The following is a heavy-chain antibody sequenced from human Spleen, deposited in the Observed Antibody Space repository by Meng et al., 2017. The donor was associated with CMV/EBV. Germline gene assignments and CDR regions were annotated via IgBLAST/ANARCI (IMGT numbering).Heavy chain of an antibody. CDR2: IYYSGNT. D-gene: IGHD1-14*01. CDR1: GGSFSGYY. J-gene: IGHJ5*02. V-gene: IGHV4-34*01. Sequence: QVQLQAWGAGLLTPSATLSLTCAVYGGSFSGYYWSWIRQPPGKGLEWIGYIYYSGNTYYNPSLKSRVTISIDTSKNQFSLKLSSVTAADTAVYYCARAEYYNWFDPWGQGTLVTASS. CDR3: ARAEYYNWFDP.